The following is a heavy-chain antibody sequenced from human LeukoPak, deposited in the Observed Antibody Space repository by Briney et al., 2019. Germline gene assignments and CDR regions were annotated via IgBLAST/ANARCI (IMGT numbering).Heavy chain of an antibody. D-gene: IGHD1-7*01. Sequence: SETLSLTCTVSGGSISSGGYYWSWIRQHPGKGLEWIGYIYYSGNTYYNPSLKSRVTISVDTSKNQFSLKLSSVTAADTAVHYCARDRARFNWNYGSYGMDVWGQGTTVTVSS. J-gene: IGHJ6*02. CDR1: GGSISSGGYY. V-gene: IGHV4-31*03. CDR2: IYYSGNT. CDR3: ARDRARFNWNYGSYGMDV.